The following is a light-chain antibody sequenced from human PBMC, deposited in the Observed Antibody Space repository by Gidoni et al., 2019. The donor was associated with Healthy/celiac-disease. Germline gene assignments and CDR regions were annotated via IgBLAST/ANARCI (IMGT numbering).Light chain of an antibody. CDR2: DAS. V-gene: IGKV3-11*01. CDR1: KSVSSY. CDR3: QQRSNWPAIT. J-gene: IGKJ5*01. Sequence: EIVLTQSPATLSLSPGERATLSCRASKSVSSYLAWYQQKPGQAPRLLIYDASNRATGIPARFSGSGSGTDFTITISSLEPEDFAVYYCQQRSNWPAITFGQGTRLEIK.